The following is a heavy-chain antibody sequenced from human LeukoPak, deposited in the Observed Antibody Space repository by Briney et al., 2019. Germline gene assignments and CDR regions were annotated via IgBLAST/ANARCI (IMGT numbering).Heavy chain of an antibody. CDR3: ASAGGWVFFN. Sequence: GGSLRLSCAASGLPFSSHWLSWFRQSPGKGLEWVAHINRDGTEKQYLDSVKGRFTISRDNARNSQYLQMNNLRAEDTAVYYCASAGGWVFFNWGQGTLVTVS. J-gene: IGHJ4*02. V-gene: IGHV3-7*01. D-gene: IGHD6-19*01. CDR2: INRDGTEK. CDR1: GLPFSSHW.